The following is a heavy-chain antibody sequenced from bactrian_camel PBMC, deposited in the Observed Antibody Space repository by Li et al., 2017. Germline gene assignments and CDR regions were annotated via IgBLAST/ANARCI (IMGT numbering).Heavy chain of an antibody. D-gene: IGHD7*01. J-gene: IGHJ4*01. CDR3: ASSRRATYCGTIPLGEYDY. CDR2: ISSDGTNT. CDR1: GFTFSSTA. V-gene: IGHV3S7*01. Sequence: HVQLVESGGGLVQPGGSLRLSCAASGFTFSSTAMSWVRQGPGKELEWVSSISSDGTNTYYADSVSGRFTISRDNAKNTVYLQMDSLKHEDTAAYYCASSRRATYCGTIPLGEYDYWGQGTQVTVS.